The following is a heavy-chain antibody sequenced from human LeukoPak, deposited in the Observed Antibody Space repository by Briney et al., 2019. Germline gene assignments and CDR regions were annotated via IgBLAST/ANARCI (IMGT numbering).Heavy chain of an antibody. Sequence: GGSLRLSCAASGFTFSSYSMNWVRQAPGKGLEWVSSISSSSSYIYYADSVKGRFTISRDNAKNSLYLQMNSLRAEDTAVYYCAREGEYYYDSSGYLDAFDIWGQGTMVTVSS. CDR3: AREGEYYYDSSGYLDAFDI. D-gene: IGHD3-22*01. CDR2: ISSSSSYI. V-gene: IGHV3-21*01. CDR1: GFTFSSYS. J-gene: IGHJ3*02.